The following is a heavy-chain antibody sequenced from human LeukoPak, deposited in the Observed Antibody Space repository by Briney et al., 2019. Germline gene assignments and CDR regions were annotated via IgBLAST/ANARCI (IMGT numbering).Heavy chain of an antibody. CDR1: GGSIRSSYYY. D-gene: IGHD1-26*01. CDR2: IYYSGST. Sequence: PSETLSLTCTVSGGSIRSSYYYWGWIRQPPGKGLEWIGSIYYSGSTYYNPSLKSRVTISADTSKNQFSLKLSSVTAADTAVYYCARHIIYSGNYFDYWGQGTLVTVSS. CDR3: ARHIIYSGNYFDY. J-gene: IGHJ4*02. V-gene: IGHV4-39*01.